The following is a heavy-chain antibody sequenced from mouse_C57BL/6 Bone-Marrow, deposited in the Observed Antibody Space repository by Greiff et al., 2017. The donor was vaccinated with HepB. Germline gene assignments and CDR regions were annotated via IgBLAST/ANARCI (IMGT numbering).Heavy chain of an antibody. V-gene: IGHV1-82*01. D-gene: IGHD1-1*01. CDR2: IYPGDGDT. J-gene: IGHJ2*01. CDR1: GYAFSSSW. CDR3: GVIDYYGSSHFDY. Sequence: QVQLQQSGPELVKPGASVKISCKASGYAFSSSWMNWVKQRPGKGLEWIGRIYPGDGDTNYNGKFKGKATLTADKSSSTAYMQLSSLTSEDSAVYFCGVIDYYGSSHFDYWGQGTTLTVSS.